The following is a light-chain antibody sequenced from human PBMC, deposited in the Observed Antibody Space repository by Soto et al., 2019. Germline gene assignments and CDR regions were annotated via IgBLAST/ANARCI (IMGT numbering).Light chain of an antibody. Sequence: IQMTQSPSSVSASVGDRVSITCRASQGISRWLAWYQQKPGKAPKLLIYTASRLQSGVPSRFSGSGSGADFTLTITYLQPEDFATYYCQQANSFPWTFGQGTKVEL. CDR3: QQANSFPWT. CDR1: QGISRW. V-gene: IGKV1-12*01. J-gene: IGKJ1*01. CDR2: TAS.